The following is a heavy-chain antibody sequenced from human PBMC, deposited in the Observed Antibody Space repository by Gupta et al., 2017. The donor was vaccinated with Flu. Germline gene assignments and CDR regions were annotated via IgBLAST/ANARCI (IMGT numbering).Heavy chain of an antibody. D-gene: IGHD3-22*01. CDR1: GFTFSDHY. Sequence: EVQLVESGGGLVQPGGSLRLSCAASGFTFSDHYMDWVRQAPGKGLEWVGRTRNKANSYTTEYAASVKGRFTISRDDSKNALYLQMNSLKTEDTAVYYCARGGSGYYLYYFDYWGQGTLVTVSS. CDR2: TRNKANSYTT. CDR3: ARGGSGYYLYYFDY. V-gene: IGHV3-72*01. J-gene: IGHJ4*02.